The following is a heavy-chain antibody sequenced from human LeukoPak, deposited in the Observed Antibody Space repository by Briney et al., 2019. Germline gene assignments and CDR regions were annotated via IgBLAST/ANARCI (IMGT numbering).Heavy chain of an antibody. CDR3: ARGNGWVCSSTSCYNWFDP. CDR1: GGSISSYY. Sequence: SETLSLTCTVSGGSISSYYWSWIRQPPGKGLEWIGYIYYSGSTNYNPSLKSRVTISVGTSKNQFSLKLSSVTAADTAVYYCARGNGWVCSSTSCYNWFDPWGQGTLVTVSS. V-gene: IGHV4-59*01. D-gene: IGHD2-2*01. J-gene: IGHJ5*02. CDR2: IYYSGST.